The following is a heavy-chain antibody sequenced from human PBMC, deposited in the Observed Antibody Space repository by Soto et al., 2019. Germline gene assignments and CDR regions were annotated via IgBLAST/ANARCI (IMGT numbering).Heavy chain of an antibody. CDR1: GFTFSSYA. Sequence: PGGSLRLSCAASGFTFSSYAMSWVRQAPGKGLEWVSAISGSGGSTYYADSVKGRFTISRDNSKNTLYLQMNSLRAEDTAVYYCAKDVLEVATTSYFDFWAQGTLVTVSS. J-gene: IGHJ4*02. CDR3: AKDVLEVATTSYFDF. D-gene: IGHD5-12*01. CDR2: ISGSGGST. V-gene: IGHV3-23*01.